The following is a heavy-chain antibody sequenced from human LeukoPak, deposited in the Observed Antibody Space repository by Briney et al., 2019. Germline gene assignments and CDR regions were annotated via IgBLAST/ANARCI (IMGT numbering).Heavy chain of an antibody. CDR2: ISYDGSNK. CDR3: AKDCIVGATIYGMDV. CDR1: GFTFSSYG. V-gene: IGHV3-30*18. D-gene: IGHD1-26*01. Sequence: PGGSLRLSCAASGFTFSSYGMHWVRQAPGKGLEWVAVISYDGSNKYYADSVKGRFTISRDNSKNTLYLQMNSLRAEDTAVYYCAKDCIVGATIYGMDVWGQGTTVTVSS. J-gene: IGHJ6*02.